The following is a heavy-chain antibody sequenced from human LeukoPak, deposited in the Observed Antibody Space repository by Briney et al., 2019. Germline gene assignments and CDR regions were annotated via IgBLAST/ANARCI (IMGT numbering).Heavy chain of an antibody. Sequence: GSLRLSCAASGFTFINAWMAWVRQPPGKGLEWIGEINHSGSTNYNPSLKSRVTISVDTSKNQFSLKLSSVTAADTAVYYCARRRGGGTNSSSWYLWGQGTLVTVSS. CDR1: GFTFINAW. J-gene: IGHJ4*02. V-gene: IGHV4-34*01. CDR3: ARRRGGGTNSSSWYL. CDR2: INHSGST. D-gene: IGHD6-13*01.